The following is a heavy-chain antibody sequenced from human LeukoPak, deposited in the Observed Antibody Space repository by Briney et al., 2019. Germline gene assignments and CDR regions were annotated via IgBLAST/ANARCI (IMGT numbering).Heavy chain of an antibody. CDR2: IIPIFGTA. CDR1: GGTFSSYA. Sequence: GASVKVSCKASGGTFSSYAISWVRQAPGRGLEWMGGIIPIFGTANYAQKFQGRVTITADESTSTAYMELSSLRSEDTAVYYCARGHVLLWFGETFDYWGQGTLVTVSS. V-gene: IGHV1-69*13. CDR3: ARGHVLLWFGETFDY. J-gene: IGHJ4*02. D-gene: IGHD3-10*01.